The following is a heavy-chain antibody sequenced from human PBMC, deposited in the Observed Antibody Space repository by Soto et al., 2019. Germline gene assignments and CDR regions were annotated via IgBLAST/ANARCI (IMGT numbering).Heavy chain of an antibody. CDR1: GYSFSSYW. J-gene: IGHJ4*02. V-gene: IGHV5-51*01. CDR2: IYPGDSDT. Sequence: GESLKISCKGSGYSFSSYWIGWVRQMPGKGLEWMGIIYPGDSDTRYRPSFQGQVTISADRSISTAYLQWSSLKASYTAMYYCARQSSSWDKIDCWGQGTLVTVSS. CDR3: ARQSSSWDKIDC. D-gene: IGHD6-13*01.